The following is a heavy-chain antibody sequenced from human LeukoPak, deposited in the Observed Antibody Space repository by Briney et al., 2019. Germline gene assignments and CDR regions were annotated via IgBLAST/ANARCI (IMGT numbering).Heavy chain of an antibody. CDR3: ARDIVVVPAAHENWFDP. CDR2: IIPILGKA. V-gene: IGHV1-69*04. J-gene: IGHJ5*02. D-gene: IGHD2-2*01. CDR1: GGTFSSYA. Sequence: ASVKVSCKASGGTFSSYAISWVRQAPGQGLEWMGRIIPILGKANYAQKFQGRVTITADKSTSTAYLELSSLRSEDTAVYYCARDIVVVPAAHENWFDPWGQGTLVTVSS.